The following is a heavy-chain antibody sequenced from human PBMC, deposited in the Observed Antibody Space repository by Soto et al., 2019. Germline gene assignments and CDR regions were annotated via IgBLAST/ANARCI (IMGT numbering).Heavy chain of an antibody. J-gene: IGHJ4*02. CDR2: IWYDGSNK. D-gene: IGHD3-22*01. CDR1: GFTFSSYG. CDR3: ARQHYYDSSGHFDY. V-gene: IGHV3-33*01. Sequence: QVQLVESGGGVVQPGRSLRLSCAASGFTFSSYGMHWVRQAPGKGLEWVAVIWYDGSNKYYADSVKGRFTISRDNSKNTLYLQMNSLRAEDTAVYYCARQHYYDSSGHFDYWGQGTLVTVSS.